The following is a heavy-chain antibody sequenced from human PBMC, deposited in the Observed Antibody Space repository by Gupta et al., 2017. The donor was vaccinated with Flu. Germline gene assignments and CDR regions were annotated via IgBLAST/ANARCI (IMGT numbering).Heavy chain of an antibody. CDR1: GGSISSGSYY. CDR3: ARDTVDDDFWSGYHGYYGMDV. J-gene: IGHJ6*02. D-gene: IGHD3-3*01. Sequence: QVQLQESGPGLVKPSQTLSLTCTVSGGSISSGSYYWSWIRQPAGKGREWMGRIYTSGSTNYNPSLKSRVTISVDTSKNQFSLKLSSVTAADTAVYYCARDTVDDDFWSGYHGYYGMDVWGQGTTVTVSS. V-gene: IGHV4-61*02. CDR2: IYTSGST.